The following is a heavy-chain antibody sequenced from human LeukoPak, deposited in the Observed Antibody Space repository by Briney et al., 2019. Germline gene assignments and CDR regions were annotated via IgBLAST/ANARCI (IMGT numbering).Heavy chain of an antibody. Sequence: GGSLRLSCAASGFTVSSNYMSWVRQAPGKGLVWVSRINSDGSSTSYADSVKGRFTISRDNAKNTLYLQMNSLRAEDTAVYYCARTGGGGGFDYWGQGTLVTVSS. J-gene: IGHJ4*02. CDR3: ARTGGGGGFDY. CDR2: INSDGSST. D-gene: IGHD3-10*01. V-gene: IGHV3-74*01. CDR1: GFTVSSNY.